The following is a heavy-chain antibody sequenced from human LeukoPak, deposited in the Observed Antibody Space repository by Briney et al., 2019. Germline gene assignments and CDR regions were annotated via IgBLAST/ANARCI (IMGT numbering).Heavy chain of an antibody. CDR3: ARGTRYSGSYYDY. D-gene: IGHD1-26*01. J-gene: IGHJ4*02. Sequence: SETQSLTCAVYGGSFSGYYWSWIRQPPGKGLEWIGEINHSGSTNYNPSLKSRVTISVDTSKNQFSLKLSSVTAADTAVYYCARGTRYSGSYYDYWGQGTLVTVSS. CDR1: GGSFSGYY. CDR2: INHSGST. V-gene: IGHV4-34*01.